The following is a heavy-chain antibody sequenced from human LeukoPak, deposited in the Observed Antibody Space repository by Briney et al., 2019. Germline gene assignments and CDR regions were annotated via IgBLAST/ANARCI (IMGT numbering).Heavy chain of an antibody. D-gene: IGHD3-22*01. CDR3: AKDNQYYYDSSGYYRFDY. CDR1: GFTFSSYA. Sequence: GGSLRLSCAASGFTFSSYAMSWVRQAPGKGLEWVSAISGSGGSTYYADSVKGRFTISRDNSKNTLYLQMKSLRAEDTAVYYCAKDNQYYYDSSGYYRFDYWGQGTLVTVSS. J-gene: IGHJ4*02. V-gene: IGHV3-23*01. CDR2: ISGSGGST.